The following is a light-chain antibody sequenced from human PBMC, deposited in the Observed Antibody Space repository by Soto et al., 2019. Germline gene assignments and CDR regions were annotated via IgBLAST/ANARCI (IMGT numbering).Light chain of an antibody. V-gene: IGKV1-33*01. CDR3: QQYDNLPGYT. CDR2: DAS. Sequence: DIQMTQSPSSLSASVGDRVTITCQASQDISNNLNWYQQKPGKAPKLLIYDASNFETGVPSRFSGGGSGTDFTFTISSLQPEDIATYYCQQYDNLPGYTFGQGTKLEIK. J-gene: IGKJ2*01. CDR1: QDISNN.